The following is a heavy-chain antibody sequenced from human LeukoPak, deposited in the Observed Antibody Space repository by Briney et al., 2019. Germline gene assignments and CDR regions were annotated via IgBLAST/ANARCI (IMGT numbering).Heavy chain of an antibody. V-gene: IGHV1-18*01. CDR2: ISAYNGNT. CDR3: ARAAADYNPYYYYGMDV. CDR1: GYTFTSYG. J-gene: IGHJ6*02. Sequence: ASVKVSCKASGYTFTSYGISWVRQAPGQGLEWMGWISAYNGNTNYAQKLQGRVTMTTDTSTSTAYMELRSLRSDDTAVYYCARAAADYNPYYYYGMDVWGQGTTVIVSS. D-gene: IGHD4-11*01.